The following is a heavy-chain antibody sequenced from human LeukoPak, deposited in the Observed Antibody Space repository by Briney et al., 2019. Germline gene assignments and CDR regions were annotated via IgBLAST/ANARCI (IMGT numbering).Heavy chain of an antibody. J-gene: IGHJ4*02. CDR1: GGSISSYY. Sequence: SETLSLTCTVSGGSISSYYWSWIRQPAGKGLEWIGRIYTSGSTNYNPSLKSRATMSVDTSKNQFSLKLSSVTAADTAVYYCARGRYYYDSSGYYNEGFDYWGQGTLVTVSS. CDR3: ARGRYYYDSSGYYNEGFDY. CDR2: IYTSGST. D-gene: IGHD3-22*01. V-gene: IGHV4-4*07.